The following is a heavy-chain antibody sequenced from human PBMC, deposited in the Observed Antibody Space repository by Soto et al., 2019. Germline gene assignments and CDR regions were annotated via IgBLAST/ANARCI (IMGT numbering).Heavy chain of an antibody. CDR1: GYTFTGYY. Sequence: QVQLVQSGAEVKKPGASVKVSCKAAGYTFTGYYMHWVRPAPGQGLAWMGWFNPNSGGTNYAQKFQGRVTMTRETSISTAYMELSRLRSDDTALYYCATEVPTGQCGWFAPWGQGTLVTVSS. CDR2: FNPNSGGT. V-gene: IGHV1-2*02. D-gene: IGHD6-19*01. J-gene: IGHJ5*02. CDR3: ATEVPTGQCGWFAP.